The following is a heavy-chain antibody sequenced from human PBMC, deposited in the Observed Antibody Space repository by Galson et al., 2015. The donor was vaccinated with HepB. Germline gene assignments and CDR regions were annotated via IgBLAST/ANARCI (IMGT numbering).Heavy chain of an antibody. V-gene: IGHV4-34*01. CDR1: GGSFSGYY. D-gene: IGHD2-2*01. J-gene: IGHJ5*02. CDR2: INHSGST. CDR3: ARGRNPAPIVVVPAARNDRASFDP. Sequence: GGSFSGYYWSWIRQPPGKGLEWIGEINHSGSTNYNPSLKSRVTISVDTSKNQFSLKLSSVTAADTAVYYCARGRNPAPIVVVPAARNDRASFDPWGQGTLVTVSS.